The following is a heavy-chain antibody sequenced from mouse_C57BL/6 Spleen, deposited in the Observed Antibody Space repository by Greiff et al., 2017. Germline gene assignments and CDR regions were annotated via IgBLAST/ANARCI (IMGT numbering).Heavy chain of an antibody. Sequence: QVQLQQSGAELARPGASVKLSCKASGYTFTSYGISWVKQRTGQGLEWIGEIYPRSGNTYYNEKFKGKATLTADQSSSTAYMELRSLTSEDSAVYFCAPIYYYGSSHHYYAMDYWGQGTSVTVSS. D-gene: IGHD1-1*01. CDR3: APIYYYGSSHHYYAMDY. J-gene: IGHJ4*01. V-gene: IGHV1-81*01. CDR1: GYTFTSYG. CDR2: IYPRSGNT.